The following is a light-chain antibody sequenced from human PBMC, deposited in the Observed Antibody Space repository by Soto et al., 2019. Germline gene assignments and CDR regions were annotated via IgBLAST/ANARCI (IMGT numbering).Light chain of an antibody. CDR1: QNISSNY. CDR3: QQYGGSPPYT. CDR2: GAS. Sequence: VLTQSPGTLSLSPGERATISCRASQNISSNYLAWYQHKPGQAPRLLIFGASSRATGIPHRFSGSGSGTDFTLTSSRLEPEDCGVYSCQQYGGSPPYTFGQGTRLEIK. V-gene: IGKV3-20*01. J-gene: IGKJ2*01.